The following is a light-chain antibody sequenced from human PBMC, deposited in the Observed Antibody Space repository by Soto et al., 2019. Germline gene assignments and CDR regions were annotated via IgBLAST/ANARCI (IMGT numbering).Light chain of an antibody. V-gene: IGKV1-5*03. Sequence: DIQMTQSPSTLSASVGDRVTITCRASQSISSWLAWYQQKPGKAPKLLIYKASSLESGVPSRFSGSGSGTKFALTISSLQPDDFAPYYCQQYNSYSALTFGGGTKVEIK. CDR1: QSISSW. J-gene: IGKJ4*01. CDR2: KAS. CDR3: QQYNSYSALT.